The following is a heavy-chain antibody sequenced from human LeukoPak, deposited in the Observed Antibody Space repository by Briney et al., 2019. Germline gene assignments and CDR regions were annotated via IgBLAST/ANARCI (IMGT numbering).Heavy chain of an antibody. V-gene: IGHV1-69*01. CDR1: GGTFSSYA. CDR2: IIPIFGTA. Sequence: GSSVKVSCKASGGTFSSYAISWVRQAPGQGLEWMGGIIPIFGTANYAQKFQGRVTITADESTSPAYMELSSLRSEDTAVYYCARAPYSGSYCFGYWGQGTLVTVSS. CDR3: ARAPYSGSYCFGY. J-gene: IGHJ4*02. D-gene: IGHD1-26*01.